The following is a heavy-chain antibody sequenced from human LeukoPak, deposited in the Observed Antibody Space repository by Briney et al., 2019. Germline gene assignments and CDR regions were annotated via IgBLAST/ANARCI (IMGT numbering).Heavy chain of an antibody. CDR2: ISNSDDST. Sequence: PGGSLRLSCAASGFTFSSYAMSWVRQAPGKGLEWVSTISNSDDSTYYADSVKGRFTISRDNSENTLFLRMNSLTVEDTAVYYCAKDIDWLAFEDWGQGTLVAVSS. J-gene: IGHJ4*02. D-gene: IGHD6-19*01. CDR1: GFTFSSYA. CDR3: AKDIDWLAFED. V-gene: IGHV3-23*01.